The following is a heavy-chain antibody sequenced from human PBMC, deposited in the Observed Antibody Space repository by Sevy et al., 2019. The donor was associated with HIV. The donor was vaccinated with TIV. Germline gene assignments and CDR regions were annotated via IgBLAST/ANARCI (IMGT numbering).Heavy chain of an antibody. J-gene: IGHJ3*02. V-gene: IGHV1-18*01. CDR3: ARGCYDFWSGYYRRDAFDI. Sequence: ASVKVSCTASGYTFTSYGISWVRQAPGQGLEWMGWISAYNDNTNYAQKLQGRVTLTTDTSTSTAYMELRSLRSDDTAVYYCARGCYDFWSGYYRRDAFDIWGQGTMVTVSS. CDR2: ISAYNDNT. CDR1: GYTFTSYG. D-gene: IGHD3-3*01.